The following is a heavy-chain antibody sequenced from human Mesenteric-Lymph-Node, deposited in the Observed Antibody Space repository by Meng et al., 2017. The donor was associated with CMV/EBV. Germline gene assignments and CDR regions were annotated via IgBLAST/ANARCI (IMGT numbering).Heavy chain of an antibody. J-gene: IGHJ4*02. CDR2: INPNSGGT. CDR3: ARERITIFGARGYFDY. Sequence: ASVKVSCKASGYTFTGYYMHWVRQAPGQGLEWMGWINPNSGGTNYAQKFQGRVTMTRDTSISTAYMELSRLRSDDTAVYYCARERITIFGARGYFDYWGQGTLVTVSS. D-gene: IGHD3-3*01. CDR1: GYTFTGYY. V-gene: IGHV1-2*02.